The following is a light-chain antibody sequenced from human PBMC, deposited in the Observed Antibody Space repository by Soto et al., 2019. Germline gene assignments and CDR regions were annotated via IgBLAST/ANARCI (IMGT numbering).Light chain of an antibody. V-gene: IGKV1-39*01. CDR3: QQSYITLGPLT. Sequence: DIQMTQSPSSLSASVGDRVTITCRASQSISSYLNWYQQKPGKAPKLLIYAASSLQSGVPSRFSGSGSGTDFPRTIISLQPEDFATYYCQQSYITLGPLTFGGGTKVEIK. CDR1: QSISSY. J-gene: IGKJ4*01. CDR2: AAS.